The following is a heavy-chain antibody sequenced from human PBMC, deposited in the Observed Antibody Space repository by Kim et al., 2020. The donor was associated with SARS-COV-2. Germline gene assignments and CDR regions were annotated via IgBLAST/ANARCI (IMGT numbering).Heavy chain of an antibody. CDR1: GFTFTSFA. Sequence: SVKVSCKASGFTFTSFAVQWVRQARGQRLEWIGWIVVGSGDTNYAQKFQERVTITRDKSTSTAYMELSSLRSEDTAVYYCSAVGAVAGISPEFDYWGPG. CDR3: SAVGAVAGISPEFDY. D-gene: IGHD6-19*01. V-gene: IGHV1-58*01. J-gene: IGHJ4*02. CDR2: IVVGSGDT.